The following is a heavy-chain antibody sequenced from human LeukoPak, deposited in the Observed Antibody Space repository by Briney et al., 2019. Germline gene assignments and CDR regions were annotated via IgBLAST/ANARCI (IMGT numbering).Heavy chain of an antibody. CDR2: ISGSGGST. V-gene: IGHV3-23*01. CDR1: GFTFSSYA. Sequence: GGSLRLSCAASGFTFSSYAMSWVRQAPGKGLEWVSAISGSGGSTYCADSVKGRFTISRDNSKNTLYLQMNSLRAEDTAVYYCAKGGIYYDSSGYWDYWGQGTLVTVSS. D-gene: IGHD3-22*01. CDR3: AKGGIYYDSSGYWDY. J-gene: IGHJ4*02.